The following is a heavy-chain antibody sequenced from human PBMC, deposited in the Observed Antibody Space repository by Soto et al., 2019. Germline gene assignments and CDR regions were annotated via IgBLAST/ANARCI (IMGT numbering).Heavy chain of an antibody. D-gene: IGHD1-26*01. CDR1: GFTVSNNY. J-gene: IGHJ4*02. Sequence: EVQLVESGGGLVQPGGSLRLSCAASGFTVSNNYMSWVRQAPGKGLEWVSLIYSAGSTYYADSVKGRFTISRDNSKNTLYLQVTSLRAEDTAVYYCAGNSHKVYWGQGTLVTVSS. CDR3: AGNSHKVY. CDR2: IYSAGST. V-gene: IGHV3-66*01.